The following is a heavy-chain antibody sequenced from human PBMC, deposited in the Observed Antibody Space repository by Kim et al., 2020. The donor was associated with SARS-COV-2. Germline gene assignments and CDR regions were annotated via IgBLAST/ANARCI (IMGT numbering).Heavy chain of an antibody. Sequence: ASVKVSCKASGYTFTGYYMHWVRQAPGQGLEWMGRINPNSGGTNYAQKFQGRVTMTRDTSISTAYMELSRLRSDDTAVYYCARDRFVLVDAWFDPWGQGTLVTVSS. CDR3: ARDRFVLVDAWFDP. CDR1: GYTFTGYY. D-gene: IGHD2-8*02. CDR2: INPNSGGT. J-gene: IGHJ5*02. V-gene: IGHV1-2*06.